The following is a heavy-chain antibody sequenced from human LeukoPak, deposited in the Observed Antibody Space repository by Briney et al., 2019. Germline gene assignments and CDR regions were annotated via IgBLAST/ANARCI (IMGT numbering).Heavy chain of an antibody. D-gene: IGHD6-13*01. V-gene: IGHV3-7*01. J-gene: IGHJ4*02. Sequence: GGPLRLSCAASGFTFSSYWMTWIRQAPGKGLEWVANLKYDGSEKDYVDSVKGRFTISRDNAKNSLYQQMNSLRAEDTAVYYCARDIEAAGLFLDYWGQGTLVTVSS. CDR2: LKYDGSEK. CDR1: GFTFSSYW. CDR3: ARDIEAAGLFLDY.